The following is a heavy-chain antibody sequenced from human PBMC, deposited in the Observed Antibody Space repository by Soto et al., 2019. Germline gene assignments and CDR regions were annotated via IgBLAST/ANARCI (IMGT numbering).Heavy chain of an antibody. CDR3: ARSPGTTFYYYGMDV. J-gene: IGHJ6*02. D-gene: IGHD1-7*01. CDR2: ISSSSSYT. CDR1: GFTFSDYY. V-gene: IGHV3-11*06. Sequence: PGGSLRLSCAASGFTFSDYYMSWIRQAPGKGLEWVSYISSSSSYTNYADSVKGRFTISRDNAKNSLYLQMNSLRAEDTAVYYCARSPGTTFYYYGMDVWGQGTTVTVSS.